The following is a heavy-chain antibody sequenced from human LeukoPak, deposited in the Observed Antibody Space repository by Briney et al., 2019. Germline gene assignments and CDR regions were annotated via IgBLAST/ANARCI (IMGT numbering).Heavy chain of an antibody. D-gene: IGHD2-8*02. Sequence: PGGSLRLSCAASGFTFSSYGIHWVRQAPGKGLEWVAFIRYDGSNKYYADSVKGRFTISRDNYKSTLYLQMNSLRAEDTAVYYCAKGGGTGYRYHNYYMDVWGKGTTVSISS. J-gene: IGHJ6*03. CDR3: AKGGGTGYRYHNYYMDV. V-gene: IGHV3-30*02. CDR2: IRYDGSNK. CDR1: GFTFSSYG.